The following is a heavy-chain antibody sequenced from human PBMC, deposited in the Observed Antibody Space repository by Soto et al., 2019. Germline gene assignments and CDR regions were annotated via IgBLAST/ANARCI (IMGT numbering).Heavy chain of an antibody. V-gene: IGHV4-31*03. CDR3: ARAVTVDLIL. CDR1: GGSISSGGYY. Sequence: SETLSLTCTVSGGSISSGGYYWSWIRQHPGKGLEWIGYIYYSGSTYYNPSLKSRVTISVDTSKNQFSLKLSSVTAADTAVYYCARAVTVDLILWGQGTLVTVCS. J-gene: IGHJ4*02. D-gene: IGHD4-17*01. CDR2: IYYSGST.